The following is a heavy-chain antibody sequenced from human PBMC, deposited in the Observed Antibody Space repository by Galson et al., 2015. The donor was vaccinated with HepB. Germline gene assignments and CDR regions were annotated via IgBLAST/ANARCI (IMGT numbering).Heavy chain of an antibody. CDR2: IDPSDSYT. V-gene: IGHV5-10-1*01. CDR3: ARRGITIFGVAPFDI. D-gene: IGHD3-3*01. J-gene: IGHJ3*02. CDR1: GYSFTSYW. Sequence: QSGAEVKKPGESLRISCKGSGYSFTSYWISWVRQMPGKGLEWMGRIDPSDSYTNYSPSFQGHVTISADKSISTAYLQWSSLKASDTAMYYCARRGITIFGVAPFDIWGQGTMVTVSS.